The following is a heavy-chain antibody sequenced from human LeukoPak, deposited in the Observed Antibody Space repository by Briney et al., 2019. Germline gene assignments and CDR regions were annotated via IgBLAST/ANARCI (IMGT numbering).Heavy chain of an antibody. Sequence: SETLSLTCAVYGGSFSGYYWSWIRQPPGKGLDWIGEINHSGSTNYNPSLKSRVTISVDTSKNQFSLKLSSVTAADTAVYYCARGRDYYGSGAHYYMDVWGKGTTVTVSS. V-gene: IGHV4-34*01. J-gene: IGHJ6*03. CDR1: GGSFSGYY. CDR2: INHSGST. CDR3: ARGRDYYGSGAHYYMDV. D-gene: IGHD3-10*01.